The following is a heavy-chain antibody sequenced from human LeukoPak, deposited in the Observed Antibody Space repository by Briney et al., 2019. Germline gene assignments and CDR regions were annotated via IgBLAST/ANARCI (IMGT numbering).Heavy chain of an antibody. V-gene: IGHV3-23*01. J-gene: IGHJ5*02. CDR3: AKEAWFGELALDR. CDR2: ISGSGGST. CDR1: GFTFSSYA. Sequence: GGSLRLSCAASGFTFSSYAMSWVRQAPGKGLEGVSAISGSGGSTYYADSVKGRFTISRDNSKNTLYLQMDRLRAEDTAVYYCAKEAWFGELALDRWGQGTLVTVSS. D-gene: IGHD3-10*01.